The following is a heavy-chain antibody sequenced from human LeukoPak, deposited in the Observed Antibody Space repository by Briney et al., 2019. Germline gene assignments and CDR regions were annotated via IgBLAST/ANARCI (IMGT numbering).Heavy chain of an antibody. Sequence: GRSLRLSCAASGFTFDDYAMHWVRQAPGKGLEWVSGISWNCGSIRYADSVKGRFTISRDNAKNSLYLQMNSLRAEDTALYYCAKGRSITIFGVDLAFDYWGQGTLVTVSS. D-gene: IGHD3-3*01. CDR3: AKGRSITIFGVDLAFDY. CDR1: GFTFDDYA. J-gene: IGHJ4*02. CDR2: ISWNCGSI. V-gene: IGHV3-9*01.